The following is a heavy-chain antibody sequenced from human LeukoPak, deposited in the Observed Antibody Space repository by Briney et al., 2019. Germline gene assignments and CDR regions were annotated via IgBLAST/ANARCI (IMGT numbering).Heavy chain of an antibody. J-gene: IGHJ5*02. Sequence: PGGSLRLSCAASGFTFSSYSMNWVRQAPGKGLEWVSSISSSSSYIYYADSVKGRFTISRDNAKNSLYLQMNSLRAEDTAVYYCARDATPLDWFDPWGQGTLVTVSS. CDR1: GFTFSSYS. CDR3: ARDATPLDWFDP. D-gene: IGHD6-13*01. V-gene: IGHV3-21*01. CDR2: ISSSSSYI.